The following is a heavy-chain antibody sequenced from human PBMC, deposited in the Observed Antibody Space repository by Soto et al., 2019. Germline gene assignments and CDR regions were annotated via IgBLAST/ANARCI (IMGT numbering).Heavy chain of an antibody. J-gene: IGHJ6*02. CDR3: ARDHRDAARSRGWYYFYGMDG. CDR2: TWYDGSQH. D-gene: IGHD3-22*01. Sequence: QVQLVESGGCVVQPGRSLRRSCAASGFTSSNHAINWVRQAPGRGRVRVAVTWYDGSQHYYADSVKGRVPIARDNSVVEVDLKMNSLRAADTAVYYCARDHRDAARSRGWYYFYGMDGWGQGTTVTVAS. V-gene: IGHV3-33*01. CDR1: GFTSSNHA.